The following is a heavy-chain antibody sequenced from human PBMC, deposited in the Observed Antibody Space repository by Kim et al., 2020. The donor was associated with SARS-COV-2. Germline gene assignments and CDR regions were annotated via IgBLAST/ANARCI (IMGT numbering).Heavy chain of an antibody. CDR2: IIPIFGTA. V-gene: IGHV1-69*13. CDR3: ARDLAGQDYYGSGSYPGRFDP. CDR1: GGTFSSYA. D-gene: IGHD3-10*01. Sequence: SVKVSCKASGGTFSSYAISWVRQAPGQGLEWMGGIIPIFGTANYAQKFQGRVTITADESTSTAYMELSSLRSEDTAVYYCARDLAGQDYYGSGSYPGRFDPWGQGTLVTVSS. J-gene: IGHJ5*02.